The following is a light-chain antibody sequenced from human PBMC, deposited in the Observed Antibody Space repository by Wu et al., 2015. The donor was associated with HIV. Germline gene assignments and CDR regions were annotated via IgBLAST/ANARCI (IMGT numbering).Light chain of an antibody. CDR2: AES. CDR3: QQYGTSPIT. Sequence: EIVLTQSPATLSLSPGERATLSCRASQSVSSNYLAWYQQKPGQAPRLLIYAESSRASGIPDRFSGSGSGTGFTLTISRLEPEDFAVYYCQQYGTSPITFGGGTKVEIK. CDR1: QSVSSNY. J-gene: IGKJ4*01. V-gene: IGKV3-20*01.